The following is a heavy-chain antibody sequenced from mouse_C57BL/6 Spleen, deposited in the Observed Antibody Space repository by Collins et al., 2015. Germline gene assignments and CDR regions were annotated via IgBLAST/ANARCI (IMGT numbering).Heavy chain of an antibody. CDR2: INTYSGVP. Sequence: GETVKISCKASGYTFTTYGMSWVKQAPGKGLKWMGWINTYSGVPTYADDFKGRFAFSLETSASTAYLQINNLKNEDTATYFCARHYYDYDVDYWGQGTTLTVSS. J-gene: IGHJ2*01. CDR3: ARHYYDYDVDY. V-gene: IGHV9-3*01. CDR1: GYTFTTYG. D-gene: IGHD2-4*01.